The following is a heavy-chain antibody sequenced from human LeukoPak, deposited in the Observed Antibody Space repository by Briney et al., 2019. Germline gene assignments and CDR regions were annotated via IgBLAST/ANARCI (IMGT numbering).Heavy chain of an antibody. J-gene: IGHJ6*03. D-gene: IGHD6-13*01. CDR1: GGSFSGYY. V-gene: IGHV4-34*01. CDR3: ARVDSSSWYYYYMDV. Sequence: SETLSLTCAVYGGSFSGYYWSWIRQPPGKGLEWIGSIYHSGSTNYNPSLKSRVTISVDTSKNQFSLKLSSVTAADTAVYYCARVDSSSWYYYYMDVWGKGTTVTVSS. CDR2: IYHSGST.